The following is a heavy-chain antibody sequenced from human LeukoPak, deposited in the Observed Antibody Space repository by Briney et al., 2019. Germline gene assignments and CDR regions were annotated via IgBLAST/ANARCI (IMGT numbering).Heavy chain of an antibody. CDR2: ISDSDNT. V-gene: IGHV3-23*01. D-gene: IGHD2-15*01. Sequence: GGSLRLSCSASGLTLSSSAMRWVRQAPGKGLEWVSAISDSDNTYHADSVKGQLTISQDSSNNTLFLQMTGLRPEDAAVYYGAKAPVTTCRGAYFYPFDYWGQGTLVTVSS. CDR1: GLTLSSSA. CDR3: AKAPVTTCRGAYFYPFDY. J-gene: IGHJ4*02.